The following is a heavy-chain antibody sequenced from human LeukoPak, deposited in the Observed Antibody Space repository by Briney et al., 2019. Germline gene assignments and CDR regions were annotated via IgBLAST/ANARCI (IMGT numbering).Heavy chain of an antibody. CDR1: AFTFSSYW. Sequence: GGSLRLSCAASAFTFSSYWMTWVRQAPGKGLEWVAIISHGGSKINYVDSVKGRFTVSRDNAKNSLYLQMNSLRAEDTAVYYCARAGGTGSVDYWGQGTLVTVSS. J-gene: IGHJ4*02. CDR2: ISHGGSKI. D-gene: IGHD6-19*01. V-gene: IGHV3-7*04. CDR3: ARAGGTGSVDY.